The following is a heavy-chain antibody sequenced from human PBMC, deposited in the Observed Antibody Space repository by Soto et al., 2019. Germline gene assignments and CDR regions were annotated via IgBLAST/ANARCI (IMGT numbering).Heavy chain of an antibody. J-gene: IGHJ6*02. D-gene: IGHD2-2*02. V-gene: IGHV3-30-3*01. Sequence: QVQLVESGGGVVQPGRSLRLSCAASGFTFSSYAMHLVRQAPGKGLEWVAVISYYGSNKYYADSVKGRFTISKDNSKNTLYLQMNSLRAEDTAVYYCARGEDIVLVPAAILYYYGMDVWGQGTTVTVSS. CDR3: ARGEDIVLVPAAILYYYGMDV. CDR2: ISYYGSNK. CDR1: GFTFSSYA.